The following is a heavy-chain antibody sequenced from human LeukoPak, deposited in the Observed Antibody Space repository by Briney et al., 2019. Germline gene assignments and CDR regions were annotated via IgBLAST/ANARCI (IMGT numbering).Heavy chain of an antibody. CDR2: ISGSGGST. CDR1: GFTFSSYA. CDR3: AKGNTMIVVVSDY. J-gene: IGHJ4*02. Sequence: GGSLRFSCAASGFTFSSYAMSWVRQAPGKGLEWVSAISGSGGSTYYADSVKGRFTISRDNSKNTLYLQMNSLRAEDAAVYYCAKGNTMIVVVSDYWGQGTLVTVSS. D-gene: IGHD3-22*01. V-gene: IGHV3-23*01.